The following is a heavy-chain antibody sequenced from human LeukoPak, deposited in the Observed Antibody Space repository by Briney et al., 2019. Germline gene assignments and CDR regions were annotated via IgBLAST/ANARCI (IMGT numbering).Heavy chain of an antibody. CDR3: ARGGVTYYYDSSGFVYYGMDV. CDR1: GGTFSSYA. V-gene: IGHV1-69*13. J-gene: IGHJ6*02. CDR2: IIPIFGTA. D-gene: IGHD3-22*01. Sequence: SVKVSCEASGGTFSSYAISWVRQAPGQGLEWMGGIIPIFGTANYAQKFQGRVTITADESTSTAYMELSSLRSEDTAVYYCARGGVTYYYDSSGFVYYGMDVWGQGTTVTVSS.